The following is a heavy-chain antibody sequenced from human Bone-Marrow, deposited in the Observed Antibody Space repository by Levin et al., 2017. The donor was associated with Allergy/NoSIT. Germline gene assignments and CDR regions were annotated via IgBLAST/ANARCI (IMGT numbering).Heavy chain of an antibody. V-gene: IGHV3-48*02. D-gene: IGHD3-22*01. CDR2: ISYSGSTI. J-gene: IGHJ4*02. CDR1: GFTFSRYG. CDR3: ARDDYYDGSGYLVYDF. Sequence: PGGSLRLSCAVSGFTFSRYGMNWVRQAPGKGLEWVSSISYSGSTIKYADAVKGRFTISRDIARNSLYLLMNSLRDEDTAVYYCARDDYYDGSGYLVYDFWGQGTPVTVSS.